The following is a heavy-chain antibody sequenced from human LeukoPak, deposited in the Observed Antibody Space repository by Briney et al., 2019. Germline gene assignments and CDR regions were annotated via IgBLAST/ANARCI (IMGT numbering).Heavy chain of an antibody. D-gene: IGHD2-2*01. CDR2: ISSSGSTI. CDR3: AKVFESTSLPNDY. CDR1: GFTFSSYE. V-gene: IGHV3-48*03. J-gene: IGHJ4*02. Sequence: GGSLRLSCAASGFTFSSYEMNWVRQAPGKGLEWVSYISSSGSTIYYADSVKGRFTISRDNAKNSLYLQMNSLRAEDTAVYYCAKVFESTSLPNDYWGQGTLVTVSS.